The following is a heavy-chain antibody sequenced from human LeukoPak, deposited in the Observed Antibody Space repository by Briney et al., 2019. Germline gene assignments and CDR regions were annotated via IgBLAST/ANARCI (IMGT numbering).Heavy chain of an antibody. CDR3: ARVLPANDYVWGSYGAFDI. J-gene: IGHJ3*02. CDR2: IIPIFGTA. Sequence: SVKVSXKASGGTFRSYAISWVRQAPGQGLEWMGRIIPIFGTANYAQKFQGRVTITTDESTSTAYMELSSLRSEDTAVYYCARVLPANDYVWGSYGAFDIWGQGTMVTVSS. CDR1: GGTFRSYA. D-gene: IGHD3-16*01. V-gene: IGHV1-69*05.